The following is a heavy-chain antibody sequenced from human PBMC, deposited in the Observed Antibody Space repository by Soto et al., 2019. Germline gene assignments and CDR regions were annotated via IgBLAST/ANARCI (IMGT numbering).Heavy chain of an antibody. Sequence: EKLSLTCTVSVGSIRIRGYYWGWIRQPPGKGLEWIGSIYYSGSTYYNPSLKSRVTISVDTSKNQISLKLSSVTAADTAVYYCARQGDCSSSICYLRQKYYFFHYMHLCGTRTRVTV. CDR2: IYYSGST. J-gene: IGHJ6*03. D-gene: IGHD2-2*01. V-gene: IGHV4-39*01. CDR3: ARQGDCSSSICYLRQKYYFFHYMHL. CDR1: VGSIRIRGYY.